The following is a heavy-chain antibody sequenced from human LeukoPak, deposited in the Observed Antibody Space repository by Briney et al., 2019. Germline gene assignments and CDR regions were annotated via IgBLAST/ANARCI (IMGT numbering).Heavy chain of an antibody. Sequence: GGSLRLSYAASGFTVSSNYMSWVRQAPGKGLEWVSVIYSGGSTYYADSVKGRFTISRDNSKNTLYLQMNSLRAEDTAVYYCARGDCSSTSCYYYYYYGMDVWGKGTTVTVSS. V-gene: IGHV3-53*01. CDR3: ARGDCSSTSCYYYYYYGMDV. CDR2: IYSGGST. D-gene: IGHD2-2*01. J-gene: IGHJ6*04. CDR1: GFTVSSNY.